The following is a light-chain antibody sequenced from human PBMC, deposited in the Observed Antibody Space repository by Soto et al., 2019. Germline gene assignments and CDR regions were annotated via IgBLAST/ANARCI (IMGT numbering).Light chain of an antibody. CDR2: YDS. CDR3: QVWDSSSDHPV. Sequence: SSELTQPPSVSVAPGKTARITCGGNNIGSKSVPWYQQKPGQAPVLVIYYDSDRPSGIPERFSGSNSGNTATLTISRVEAGDEADYYCQVWDSSSDHPVFGGGTKLTVL. J-gene: IGLJ3*02. V-gene: IGLV3-21*04. CDR1: NIGSKS.